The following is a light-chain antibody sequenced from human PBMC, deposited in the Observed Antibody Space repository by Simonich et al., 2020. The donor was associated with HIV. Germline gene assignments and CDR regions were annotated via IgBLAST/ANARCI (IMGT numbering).Light chain of an antibody. CDR1: QSVSSY. V-gene: IGKV3-15*01. Sequence: EIVITQSPATLSVSPGERATLSCRASQSVSSYLAGYQQKPGQAPRLLIYGASTRATGNPARFSGSGSGTEFTLTISSLQSEDFATYYCQQYYNYPLTFGGGTKVEIK. CDR3: QQYYNYPLT. CDR2: GAS. J-gene: IGKJ4*01.